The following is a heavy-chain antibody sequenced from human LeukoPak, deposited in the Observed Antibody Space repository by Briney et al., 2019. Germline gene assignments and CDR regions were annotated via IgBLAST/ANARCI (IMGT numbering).Heavy chain of an antibody. Sequence: PGGSLRLSCSASGXTVSSNYMSWVRQAPGKGLEWVSVIYSGGSTYYADSVKGRFTISRDNSKNTLYLQMNSLRAEDTAVYYCARGYCSGGSCYADYWGQGTLVTVSS. J-gene: IGHJ4*02. D-gene: IGHD2-15*01. CDR2: IYSGGST. CDR3: ARGYCSGGSCYADY. V-gene: IGHV3-53*01. CDR1: GXTVSSNY.